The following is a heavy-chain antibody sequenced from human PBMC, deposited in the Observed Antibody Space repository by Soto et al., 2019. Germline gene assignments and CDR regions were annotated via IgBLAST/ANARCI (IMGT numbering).Heavy chain of an antibody. D-gene: IGHD3-3*01. J-gene: IGHJ4*02. CDR1: GFTFSSYG. Sequence: GGSLRLSCAASGFTFSSYGMHWVRQAPGKGLEWVAVISYDGSNKYYADSVKGRFTISRDNSKNTLYLQMNSLRAEDTAVYYCAKVRGSYDFWSGHYFDYWGQGTLVTVSS. CDR3: AKVRGSYDFWSGHYFDY. V-gene: IGHV3-30*18. CDR2: ISYDGSNK.